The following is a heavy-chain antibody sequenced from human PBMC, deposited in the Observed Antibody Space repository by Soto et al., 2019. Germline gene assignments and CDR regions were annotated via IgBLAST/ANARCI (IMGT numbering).Heavy chain of an antibody. CDR1: GYTFTGYY. CDR2: INPYTGGT. CDR3: ATQFHHCGGDCYRGPYFGMDV. Sequence: QVQLVQSRSEVKEPGASVKVSCKASGYTFTGYYVLWVRQAPGQGPECMGWINPYTGGTNYAQKFQGRVTMTRDTSISTAYMESSKLISDDTAVYYCATQFHHCGGDCYRGPYFGMDVWGQGTTVTVSS. J-gene: IGHJ6*02. D-gene: IGHD2-21*02. V-gene: IGHV1-2*02.